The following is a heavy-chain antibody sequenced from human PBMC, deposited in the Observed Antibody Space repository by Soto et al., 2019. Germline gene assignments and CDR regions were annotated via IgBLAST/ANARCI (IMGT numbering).Heavy chain of an antibody. V-gene: IGHV4-34*01. Sequence: SETLSLACAVYGGSCCGYYPYWLRQPPGKGLEWIGEINHSGSTNYNPSLKSRVTISVDTSKNQFSLKLSSVTAADTAVYYCARGTYNWNTMYNWFDPWGQGTLVTVSS. CDR1: GGSCCGYY. CDR2: INHSGST. CDR3: ARGTYNWNTMYNWFDP. J-gene: IGHJ5*02. D-gene: IGHD1-20*01.